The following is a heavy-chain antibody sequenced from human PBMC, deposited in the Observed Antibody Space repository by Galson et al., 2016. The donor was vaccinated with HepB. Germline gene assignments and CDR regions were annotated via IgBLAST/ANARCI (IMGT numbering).Heavy chain of an antibody. Sequence: TLSLTCTVSGGSVSSGIYYWSWIRQPPGKGLEWIGHIYYTGSTNYNSSLKSRVTISTDRSKNQFSLKLSSVTAADTALYYCARDRRYDFSSGNPRYGMDVWGQGATVIVS. J-gene: IGHJ6*02. CDR1: GGSVSSGIYY. CDR2: IYYTGST. D-gene: IGHD3-3*01. CDR3: ARDRRYDFSSGNPRYGMDV. V-gene: IGHV4-61*01.